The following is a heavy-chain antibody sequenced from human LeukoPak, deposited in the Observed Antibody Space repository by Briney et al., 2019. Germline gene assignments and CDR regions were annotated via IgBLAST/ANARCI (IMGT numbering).Heavy chain of an antibody. J-gene: IGHJ4*02. Sequence: RESGPALVKPTQTLTLTCTFSGFSLTTSGMCASWIRQPPGKALEWLARIDWDDDKYYSTSLKTRLTISKDTSKNQVVLTMTNMDPVDTATYYCARELLGPFDYWGQGTLVTVSS. CDR2: IDWDDDK. V-gene: IGHV2-70*11. CDR3: ARELLGPFDY. D-gene: IGHD1-7*01. CDR1: GFSLTTSGMC.